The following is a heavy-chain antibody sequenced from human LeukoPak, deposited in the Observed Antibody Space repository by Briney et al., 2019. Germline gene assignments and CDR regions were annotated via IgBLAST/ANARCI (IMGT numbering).Heavy chain of an antibody. Sequence: SETLSLTCTVSGGSISGYYWSWIRQPPGQGLEWIGYTYYSGSTNYNPSLKSRVTISVDTSKNQFSLKLSSVTAADTAVYYCARDLIYYDSSGYHNDAFDIWGQGTMVTVSS. D-gene: IGHD3-22*01. CDR3: ARDLIYYDSSGYHNDAFDI. V-gene: IGHV4-59*01. J-gene: IGHJ3*02. CDR1: GGSISGYY. CDR2: TYYSGST.